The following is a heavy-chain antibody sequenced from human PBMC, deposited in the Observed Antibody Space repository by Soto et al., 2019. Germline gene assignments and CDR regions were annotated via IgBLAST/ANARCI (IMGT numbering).Heavy chain of an antibody. Sequence: GGSLRLSCAASGFTFSNAWMNWVRQAPGKGLEWVGRIKSKTDGGTTDYAAPVKGRFTISRDDSKNTLYLQMNSLKTEDTAVYYCTTPTLYSSSWYLEASTLTYYYYYGMDVWGQGTTVTVSS. CDR3: TTPTLYSSSWYLEASTLTYYYYYGMDV. J-gene: IGHJ6*02. V-gene: IGHV3-15*07. CDR1: GFTFSNAW. D-gene: IGHD6-13*01. CDR2: IKSKTDGGTT.